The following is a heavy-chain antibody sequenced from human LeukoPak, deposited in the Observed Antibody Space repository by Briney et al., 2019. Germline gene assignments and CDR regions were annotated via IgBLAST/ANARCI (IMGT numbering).Heavy chain of an antibody. V-gene: IGHV1-69*13. D-gene: IGHD3-10*01. CDR1: GGTFSSYA. J-gene: IGHJ4*01. Sequence: ASVKVSCKASGGTFSSYAISWVRQAPGQGLEWMGGIIPIFGTANYAQKFQGRVTITADESTSTAYMELSSLRSEDTAVYYCARDRYYGSGSIHTFDYWGHGTLVTVSS. CDR2: IIPIFGTA. CDR3: ARDRYYGSGSIHTFDY.